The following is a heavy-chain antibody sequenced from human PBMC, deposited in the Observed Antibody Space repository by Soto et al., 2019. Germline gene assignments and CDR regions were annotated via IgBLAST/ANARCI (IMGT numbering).Heavy chain of an antibody. D-gene: IGHD2-15*01. V-gene: IGHV3-9*01. CDR2: ISWNSGSI. J-gene: IGHJ4*03. CDR1: GFTFDDYA. CDR3: AKVVVAATPQDRGYFDY. Sequence: EVQLVESGGGLVQPGRSLRLSCAASGFTFDDYAMHWVRQAPGKGLEWVSGISWNSGSIGYADSVKGRFTISRDNAKNSLYLQMNSLRAEDTALYYCAKVVVAATPQDRGYFDYWGRGTLVTVSS.